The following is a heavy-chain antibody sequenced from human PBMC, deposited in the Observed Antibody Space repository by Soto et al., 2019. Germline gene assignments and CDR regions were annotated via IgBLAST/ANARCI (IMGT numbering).Heavy chain of an antibody. CDR3: ARGEYDYVWGSYGDY. Sequence: QVQLVQSGAEVKKPGASVQVSCKASGYTFTSYGISWVRQAPGQGLEWMGWISAYNGNTNYAQKLQGRGTMTTDTSTSTAYMELRSLRSADTAVYYCARGEYDYVWGSYGDYWGQGTLVTVSS. CDR1: GYTFTSYG. V-gene: IGHV1-18*04. CDR2: ISAYNGNT. D-gene: IGHD3-16*01. J-gene: IGHJ4*02.